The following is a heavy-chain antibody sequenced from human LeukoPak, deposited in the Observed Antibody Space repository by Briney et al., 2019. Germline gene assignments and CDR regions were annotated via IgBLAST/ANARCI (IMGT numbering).Heavy chain of an antibody. CDR2: IGGSGVNT. CDR1: AFTFSSYA. V-gene: IGHV3-23*01. CDR3: AKDSLKEGGHWFDP. J-gene: IGHJ5*02. Sequence: GASLRLSCAASAFTFSSYAMSWVRQAPGKGLEWVSAIGGSGVNTYYADSVKGRFTISRDNSKNTLYLQMNSLRAEDTAVYYCAKDSLKEGGHWFDPWGQGTLVTVSS. D-gene: IGHD3-16*01.